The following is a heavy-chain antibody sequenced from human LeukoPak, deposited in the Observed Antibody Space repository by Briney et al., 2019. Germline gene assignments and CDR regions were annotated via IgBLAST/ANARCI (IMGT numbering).Heavy chain of an antibody. V-gene: IGHV4-59*01. CDR1: GGSISTYY. Sequence: SETLSLTCNVSGGSISTYYWSWIRQPPGKGLEWIGYIYYSGSTNYNPSLKSRVTISVDTSKNQFSLKLSSVTAADTAVYYCARGPWIRHYYYMDVWGKGTTVTVSS. D-gene: IGHD2-2*03. CDR3: ARGPWIRHYYYMDV. CDR2: IYYSGST. J-gene: IGHJ6*03.